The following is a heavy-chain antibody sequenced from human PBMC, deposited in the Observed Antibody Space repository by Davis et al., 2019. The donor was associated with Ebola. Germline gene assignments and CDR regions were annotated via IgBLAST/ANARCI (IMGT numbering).Heavy chain of an antibody. CDR1: GGSISSYY. V-gene: IGHV4-59*01. CDR3: ARAGEGWLQLPDY. CDR2: IYYSGST. Sequence: SETLSLTCTVSGGSISSYYWNWIRQPPGKGLEWTGYIYYSGSTNYNPSLKSRVTISIDTSKNQFSLKLSSVTAADTAVYYCARAGEGWLQLPDYWGQGTLVTVSS. D-gene: IGHD5-24*01. J-gene: IGHJ4*02.